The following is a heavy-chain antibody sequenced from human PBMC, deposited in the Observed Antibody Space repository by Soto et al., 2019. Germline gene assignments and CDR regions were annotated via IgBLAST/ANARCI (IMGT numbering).Heavy chain of an antibody. CDR3: ARSGYYGSGSYYPTPPNWFDP. J-gene: IGHJ5*02. CDR1: GGSVSGYY. D-gene: IGHD3-10*01. Sequence: TSETLSLTCAVYGGSVSGYYWSWIRQPPGKGLEWIGEINHSGSTNYNPSLKSRATISVDTSKNQFSLKLSSVTAADTAVYYCARSGYYGSGSYYPTPPNWFDPWGQGTLVTVSS. V-gene: IGHV4-34*01. CDR2: INHSGST.